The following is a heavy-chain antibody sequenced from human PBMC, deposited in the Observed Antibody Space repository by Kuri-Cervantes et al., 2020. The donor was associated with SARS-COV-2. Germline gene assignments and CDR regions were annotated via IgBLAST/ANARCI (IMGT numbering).Heavy chain of an antibody. J-gene: IGHJ4*02. CDR3: ARDTRRRSGNLPFVY. Sequence: GGSLRLSCAACGFTFDDYGMSWVRQAPGKGLEWVSGINWNGGSTGYADSVKGRFTISRDNAKNSLYLQMNSLRAEDTALYYCARDTRRRSGNLPFVYWGQGTRGTVSS. V-gene: IGHV3-20*04. D-gene: IGHD3-3*01. CDR1: GFTFDDYG. CDR2: INWNGGST.